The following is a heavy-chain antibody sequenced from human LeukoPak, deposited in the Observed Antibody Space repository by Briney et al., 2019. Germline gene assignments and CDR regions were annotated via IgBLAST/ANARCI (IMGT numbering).Heavy chain of an antibody. J-gene: IGHJ6*03. CDR1: GCPFSSYG. CDR3: ARNYYDTSGYYLYYYYYMDV. CDR2: ISYDGSNK. Sequence: GGTLRLSCAVSGCPFSSYGMHWVRQAPGKGLEWVAVISYDGSNKYYADFARGGFTISGDNYKNTLYLRRNSLTAEDTAVYYCARNYYDTSGYYLYYYYYMDVWGKGTTVTVS. D-gene: IGHD3-22*01. V-gene: IGHV3-30*03.